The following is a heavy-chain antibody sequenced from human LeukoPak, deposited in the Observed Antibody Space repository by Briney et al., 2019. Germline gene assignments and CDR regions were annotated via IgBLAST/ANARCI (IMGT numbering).Heavy chain of an antibody. CDR2: ISSSSSYI. D-gene: IGHD4-17*01. V-gene: IGHV3-21*01. CDR3: ARDPADGDYVDY. CDR1: GFTFSSYS. Sequence: PGGSLRLSCAASGFTFSSYSMNWVRQAPGKGLEWVSSISSSSSYIYYADSVKGRFTISRDNAKNSLYLQMNSLRAEDTAVYYCARDPADGDYVDYWGQGTLDTVSS. J-gene: IGHJ4*02.